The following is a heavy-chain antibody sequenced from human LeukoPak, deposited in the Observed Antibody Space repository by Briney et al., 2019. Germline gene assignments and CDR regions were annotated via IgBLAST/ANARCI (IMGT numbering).Heavy chain of an antibody. CDR1: GYTFTSYD. Sequence: ASVKVSCKASGYTFTSYDINWVRQATGQELEWMGWINPNSGNAGYAQNFRGRVTMTRDTSISTVYMELSSLKSEDTAVYYCARKMRDSGSYPDWGPGTLVTVSS. J-gene: IGHJ4*02. CDR3: ARKMRDSGSYPD. CDR2: INPNSGNA. D-gene: IGHD3-10*01. V-gene: IGHV1-8*01.